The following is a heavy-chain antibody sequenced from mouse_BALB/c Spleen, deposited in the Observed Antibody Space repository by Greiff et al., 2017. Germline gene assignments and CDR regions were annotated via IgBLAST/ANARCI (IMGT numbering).Heavy chain of an antibody. CDR2: IDPSDSYT. CDR3: TRNYLYAMDY. CDR1: GYTFTSYW. Sequence: VQLQQPGAELVKPGASVKMSCKASGYTFTSYWMHWVKQRPGQGLEWIGVIDPSDSYTSYNQKFKGKATLTVDTSSSTAYMQLSSLTSEDSAVYYCTRNYLYAMDYWGQGTSVTVSS. D-gene: IGHD5-5*01. J-gene: IGHJ4*01. V-gene: IGHV1S127*01.